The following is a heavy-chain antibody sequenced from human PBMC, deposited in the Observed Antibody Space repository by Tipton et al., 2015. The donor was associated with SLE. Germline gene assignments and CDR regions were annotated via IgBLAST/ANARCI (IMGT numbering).Heavy chain of an antibody. D-gene: IGHD3-22*01. CDR3: ARSLTYYYDSSGLLGN. J-gene: IGHJ4*02. Sequence: SLRLSCAASEFTVSSNYMTWVRQAPGKGLEWVSVMYSGGSTYYADSVKGRFTISRDNSKNTLYLQMTSLRAEDTAVYYCARSLTYYYDSSGLLGNWGQGTRVTVTS. V-gene: IGHV3-66*02. CDR2: MYSGGST. CDR1: EFTVSSNY.